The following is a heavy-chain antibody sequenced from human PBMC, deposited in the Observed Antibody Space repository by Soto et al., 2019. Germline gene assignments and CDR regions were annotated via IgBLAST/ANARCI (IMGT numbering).Heavy chain of an antibody. Sequence: QLQLPESGPGLVKPSETLSLTCTVSGGSISSSSYYWGWIRQPPGKGLEWIGSIYYSGSTSYNPSLKSRVTISVDTSKNQFSLKLSSVTAADTAVYYCARQEYSSSGFDYWGQGTLVTVSS. CDR1: GGSISSSSYY. J-gene: IGHJ4*02. V-gene: IGHV4-39*01. D-gene: IGHD6-13*01. CDR3: ARQEYSSSGFDY. CDR2: IYYSGST.